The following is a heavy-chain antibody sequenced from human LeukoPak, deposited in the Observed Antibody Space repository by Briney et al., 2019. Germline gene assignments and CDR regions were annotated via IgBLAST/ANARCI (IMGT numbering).Heavy chain of an antibody. CDR3: ARGSISTIVVVRAFDI. D-gene: IGHD3-22*01. J-gene: IGHJ3*02. CDR1: GFTFRSYA. CDR2: ISGSGT. Sequence: GGSLRLSCATSGFTFRSYAMIWVRQAPERGLQWVSGISGSGTYYADFAKGRFTISRDNSKNTLYLQMNSLRAEDTATYYCARGSISTIVVVRAFDIWGQGTMVTVSS. V-gene: IGHV3-23*01.